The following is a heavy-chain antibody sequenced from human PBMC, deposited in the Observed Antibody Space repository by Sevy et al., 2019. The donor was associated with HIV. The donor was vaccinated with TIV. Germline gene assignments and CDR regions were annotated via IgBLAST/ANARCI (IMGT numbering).Heavy chain of an antibody. CDR1: GFSFSSYA. Sequence: GGSLRLSCAGSGFSFSSYAMSWVRQAPGKGLEWVSTISSGGSRYSADSVKGRFTISRDSSKNKLYLQMNSLRGEDTAVYYCARGQYSYGFLFDLWGQGTLVTVSS. D-gene: IGHD5-18*01. CDR3: ARGQYSYGFLFDL. CDR2: ISSGGSR. J-gene: IGHJ4*02. V-gene: IGHV3-23*01.